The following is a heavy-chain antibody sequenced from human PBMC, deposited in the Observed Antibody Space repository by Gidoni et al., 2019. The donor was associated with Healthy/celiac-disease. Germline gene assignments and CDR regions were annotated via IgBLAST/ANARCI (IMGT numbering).Heavy chain of an antibody. D-gene: IGHD2-15*01. Sequence: EVQLVESGGGLVQPGGSLRLSCAASGFTFSSYEMNWVRQAPGKGLEWVSYISSSGSTIYYADSVKGRFTISRDNAKNSLYLQMNSLRAEDTAVYYCARAQQLDIVVVVAATVGGMDVWGQGTTVTVSS. J-gene: IGHJ6*02. V-gene: IGHV3-48*03. CDR3: ARAQQLDIVVVVAATVGGMDV. CDR2: ISSSGSTI. CDR1: GFTFSSYE.